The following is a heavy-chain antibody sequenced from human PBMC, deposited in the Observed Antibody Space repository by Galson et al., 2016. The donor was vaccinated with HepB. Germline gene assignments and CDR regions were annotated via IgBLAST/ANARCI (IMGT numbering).Heavy chain of an antibody. J-gene: IGHJ4*02. CDR3: ARGSRQWGVDY. CDR2: INAGNGNT. D-gene: IGHD1-26*01. Sequence: SVKVSCKASGYTFTSYTIHWVRQAPGQRLEWMGWINAGNGNTKYSQKFQGSVTITRDTSASTAYMELSSLRSEDTAVYYCARGSRQWGVDYWGQGTLVTVSS. V-gene: IGHV1-3*01. CDR1: GYTFTSYT.